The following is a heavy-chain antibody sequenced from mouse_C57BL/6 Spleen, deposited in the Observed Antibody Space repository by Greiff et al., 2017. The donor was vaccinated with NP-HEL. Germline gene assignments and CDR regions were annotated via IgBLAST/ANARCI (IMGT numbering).Heavy chain of an antibody. D-gene: IGHD4-1*01. CDR2: ISYDGSN. V-gene: IGHV3-6*01. J-gene: IGHJ2*01. Sequence: EVQLVESGPGLVKPSQSLSLTCSVTGYSITSGYYWNWIRQFPGNKLEWMGYISYDGSNNYNPSLKNRISITRDTSKNQFFLKLNSVTTEDTATYYCARETGTGYFDYWGQGTTLTVSS. CDR1: GYSITSGYY. CDR3: ARETGTGYFDY.